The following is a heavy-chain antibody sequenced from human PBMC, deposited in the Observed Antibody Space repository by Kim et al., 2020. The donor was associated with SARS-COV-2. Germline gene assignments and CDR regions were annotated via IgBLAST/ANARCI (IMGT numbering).Heavy chain of an antibody. CDR3: ARGHYYDSSGRLYYFDY. J-gene: IGHJ4*02. D-gene: IGHD3-22*01. V-gene: IGHV4-34*01. Sequence: SETLSLTCAVYGGSFSGYYWSWIRQPPGKGLEWIGEINHSGSTNYNPSLKSRVTISVDTSKNQFSLKLSSVTAADTAVYYCARGHYYDSSGRLYYFDYWGQGTLVTVSS. CDR2: INHSGST. CDR1: GGSFSGYY.